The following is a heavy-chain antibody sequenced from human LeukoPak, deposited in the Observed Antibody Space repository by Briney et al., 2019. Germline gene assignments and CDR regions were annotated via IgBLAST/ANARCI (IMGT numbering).Heavy chain of an antibody. D-gene: IGHD5-18*01. Sequence: PLETLSLTCTVSGGSISSSSYYWGWIRQPPGKGLEWIGSMYYSGSTYYKPSLKSRVTISVDRSKTQFSLKLSSVTAADTAVYYCARLIKDTTLAYWGQGTLVTVSS. V-gene: IGHV4-39*01. CDR2: MYYSGST. CDR3: ARLIKDTTLAY. J-gene: IGHJ4*02. CDR1: GGSISSSSYY.